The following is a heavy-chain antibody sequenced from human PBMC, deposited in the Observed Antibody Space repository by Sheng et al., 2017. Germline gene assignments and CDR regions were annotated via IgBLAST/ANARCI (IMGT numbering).Heavy chain of an antibody. J-gene: IGHJ5*02. CDR1: GGSFSGYY. Sequence: QVQLQQWGAGLLKPSETLSLTCAVYGGSFSGYYWSWIRQPPGKGLEWIGEINHSGSTNYNPSLKSRVTISVDTSKNQFSLKLSSVTAADTAVYYCAREGLWFGELNNWFDPWGQGTLVTVSS. V-gene: IGHV4-34*01. CDR3: AREGLWFGELNNWFDP. D-gene: IGHD3-10*01. CDR2: INHSGST.